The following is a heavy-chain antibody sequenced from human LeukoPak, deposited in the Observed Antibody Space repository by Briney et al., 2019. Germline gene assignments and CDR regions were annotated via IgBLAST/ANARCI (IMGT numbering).Heavy chain of an antibody. CDR1: GFTVSSNY. V-gene: IGHV3-53*01. J-gene: IGHJ4*02. Sequence: GGSLRLSCAASGFTVSSNYMSWVRQAPGKGLEWVSVIYSGGTTNYADSVNGRFTISRDNSKNTLFLQMNSLRAEDTAVYYCARGGYSSSWYHFDYWGQGTLVTVSS. D-gene: IGHD6-13*01. CDR3: ARGGYSSSWYHFDY. CDR2: IYSGGTT.